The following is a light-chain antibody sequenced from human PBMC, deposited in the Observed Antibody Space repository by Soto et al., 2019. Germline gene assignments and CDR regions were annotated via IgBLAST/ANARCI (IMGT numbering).Light chain of an antibody. CDR3: QKYSGVPVT. J-gene: IGKJ5*01. Sequence: IQMTQSPSSLSASVGDRVTITCRASQDINKYLAWYQQRPGTVPKLLFYSASTLKSGVPSRFSGSRSGTDFTLTISSLQPEDVATYYCQKYSGVPVTFGQGTRLEIK. CDR2: SAS. V-gene: IGKV1-27*01. CDR1: QDINKY.